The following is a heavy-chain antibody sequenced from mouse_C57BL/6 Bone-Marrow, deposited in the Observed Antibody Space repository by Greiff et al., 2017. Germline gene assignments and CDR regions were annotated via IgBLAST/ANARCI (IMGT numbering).Heavy chain of an antibody. Sequence: VQLQQPGAELVKPGASVKVSCKASGYTFTSYWMPWVKQRPGQGLEWIGRIHPSDRDTNYTQKFKGKATLTVDKSSSTAYMQLSSLTSEDSAVYYCAIHPHYYGSYYVDYWGQGTTLTVSS. CDR1: GYTFTSYW. D-gene: IGHD1-1*01. CDR2: IHPSDRDT. CDR3: AIHPHYYGSYYVDY. V-gene: IGHV1-74*01. J-gene: IGHJ2*01.